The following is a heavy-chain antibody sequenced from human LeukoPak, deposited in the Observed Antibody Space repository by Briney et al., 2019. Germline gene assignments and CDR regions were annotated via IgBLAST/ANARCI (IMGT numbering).Heavy chain of an antibody. J-gene: IGHJ5*02. CDR2: IYPGDSDT. CDR1: GYSFTNYW. Sequence: GESLKISCTGSGYSFTNYWIAWVRQMPGKGLEWMGIIYPGDSDTRYSPSSQGQVTISADKSISTAYLQWSSLKASDTAMYYCARQPYYYDSNGYYRIWFDPWGQGTLVTVSS. CDR3: ARQPYYYDSNGYYRIWFDP. V-gene: IGHV5-51*01. D-gene: IGHD3-22*01.